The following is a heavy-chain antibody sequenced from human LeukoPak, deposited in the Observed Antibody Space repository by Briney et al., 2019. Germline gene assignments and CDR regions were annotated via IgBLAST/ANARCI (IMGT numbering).Heavy chain of an antibody. CDR2: IYYSGST. J-gene: IGHJ6*02. CDR1: GGSISSGGYY. CDR3: ARDRRPVVVPAAIRHTPGMDV. Sequence: TLSXTCXVSGGSISSGGYYWSWIRQHPGKGLEWIVYIYYSGSTYYNPSLKSRVTISVDTSKNQFSLKLSSVTPADTAVYYCARDRRPVVVPAAIRHTPGMDVWGQGTTVTVSS. D-gene: IGHD2-2*02. V-gene: IGHV4-31*03.